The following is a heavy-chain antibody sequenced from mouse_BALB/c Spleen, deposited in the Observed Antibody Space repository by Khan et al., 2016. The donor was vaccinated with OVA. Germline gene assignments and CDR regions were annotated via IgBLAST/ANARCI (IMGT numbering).Heavy chain of an antibody. CDR1: GYTFTSYW. J-gene: IGHJ4*01. Sequence: DLVKPGASVKLSCKASGYTFTSYWINWIKQRPGQGLEWIGRIGPGSGSTDYNAMFRDKATLTVDTSSSKVYIQLSSLSTEDSAVDFCARQNYYGNSYYAMYYCGQGTSVTVSS. CDR2: IGPGSGST. V-gene: IGHV1S41*01. CDR3: ARQNYYGNSYYAMYY. D-gene: IGHD2-1*01.